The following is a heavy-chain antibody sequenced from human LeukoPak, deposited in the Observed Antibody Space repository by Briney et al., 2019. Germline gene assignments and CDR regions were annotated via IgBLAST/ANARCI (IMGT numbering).Heavy chain of an antibody. Sequence: GSLRLSCAASGFTFSSYAMHWVRQAPGKGLEWVAVISYDGSNKYYADSVKGRFTISRDNAKNTLYLQMNSLRVEDTAVYYCAITVTGGIDYWGQGTLVTVSS. V-gene: IGHV3-30*04. J-gene: IGHJ4*02. CDR2: ISYDGSNK. CDR3: AITVTGGIDY. CDR1: GFTFSSYA. D-gene: IGHD4-17*01.